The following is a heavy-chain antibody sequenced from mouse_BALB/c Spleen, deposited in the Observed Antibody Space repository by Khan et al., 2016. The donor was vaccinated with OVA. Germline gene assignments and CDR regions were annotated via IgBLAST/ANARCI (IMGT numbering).Heavy chain of an antibody. V-gene: IGHV1-5*01. D-gene: IGHD4-1*01. CDR3: TRRNWDVAWFAY. J-gene: IGHJ3*01. Sequence: VQLKESGTVLARPGASVKMSCKASGYTFTSYWMHWVKQRPGQGLEWIGDIYPGNTDTNYNRKFKGKAKLTAVTSTSTAYMELSSLTNEDSAVYYCTRRNWDVAWFAYWGQGTLVTVSA. CDR1: GYTFTSYW. CDR2: IYPGNTDT.